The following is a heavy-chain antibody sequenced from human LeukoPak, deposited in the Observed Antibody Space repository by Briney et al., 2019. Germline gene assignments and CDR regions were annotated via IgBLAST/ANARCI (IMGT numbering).Heavy chain of an antibody. D-gene: IGHD6-19*01. V-gene: IGHV3-13*01. CDR1: GFIVSNYD. CDR2: IGTGGDT. Sequence: GGSLRLSCAASGFIVSNYDVHWVRQRPGKGLEWVSTIGTGGDTYYADSVKGRFTISRESAMNSVYLQMSSLRGGDTADYYCAREYVLAVAGTNYYHSMDVWGQGTAVTVSS. CDR3: AREYVLAVAGTNYYHSMDV. J-gene: IGHJ6*02.